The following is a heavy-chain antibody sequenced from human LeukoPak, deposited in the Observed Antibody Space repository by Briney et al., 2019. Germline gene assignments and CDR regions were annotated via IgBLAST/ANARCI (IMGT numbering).Heavy chain of an antibody. CDR3: AKRFYGNYGVFDI. J-gene: IGHJ3*02. V-gene: IGHV3-48*02. CDR2: INSGSSAI. D-gene: IGHD4-11*01. CDR1: GFPFSSYS. Sequence: GGSLRLSCAASGFPFSSYSMNWVRQAPGKGLDWVSSINSGSSAIYYADSARGRFTNSRDNAKNSLYLQMDGLRDDDTAVYYCAKRFYGNYGVFDIWAKGQWSPSLQ.